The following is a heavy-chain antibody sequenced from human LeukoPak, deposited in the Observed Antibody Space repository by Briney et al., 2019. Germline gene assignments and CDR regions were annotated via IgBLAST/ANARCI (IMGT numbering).Heavy chain of an antibody. D-gene: IGHD6-13*01. CDR1: GGSVSSGSYY. Sequence: SETLSLTCTVSGGSVSSGSYYWSWIRQPPGKGLEWIGYIYYTGSTNYNPSLKSRVTISVDTSYNHFSLKLRSVTATDTAVYYCARRIGYSSSWNWFDPWGQGTLVTVSS. CDR2: IYYTGST. J-gene: IGHJ5*02. CDR3: ARRIGYSSSWNWFDP. V-gene: IGHV4-61*03.